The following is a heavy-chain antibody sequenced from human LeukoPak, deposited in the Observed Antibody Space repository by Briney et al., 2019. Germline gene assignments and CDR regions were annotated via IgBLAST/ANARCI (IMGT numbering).Heavy chain of an antibody. Sequence: EGSLRLSCTASGFTFSSYGMHWVRQAPGKGLEGGAVISYDGSNKYYADSVKGRFIISRDNTKNTLYLQMNSLGAEDTAVYYCAKDLSSGRNYYYYMDVWGKGTTVTVSS. D-gene: IGHD6-19*01. CDR1: GFTFSSYG. CDR3: AKDLSSGRNYYYYMDV. V-gene: IGHV3-30*18. CDR2: ISYDGSNK. J-gene: IGHJ6*03.